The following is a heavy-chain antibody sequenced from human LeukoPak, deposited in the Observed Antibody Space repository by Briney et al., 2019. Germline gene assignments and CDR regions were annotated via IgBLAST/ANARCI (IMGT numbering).Heavy chain of an antibody. D-gene: IGHD6-13*01. CDR1: GGSISSSSYY. CDR3: SRDGGSWPTEGWFDP. Sequence: PSETLSLTCTVSGGSISSSSYYWGWIRQPPGKGLEWIGSIYYSGTTYYNPSLESRVTISVDTSKNQFSLKLSSVTAADTAVYYCSRDGGSWPTEGWFDPWGQGTLVTVSS. V-gene: IGHV4-39*07. J-gene: IGHJ5*02. CDR2: IYYSGTT.